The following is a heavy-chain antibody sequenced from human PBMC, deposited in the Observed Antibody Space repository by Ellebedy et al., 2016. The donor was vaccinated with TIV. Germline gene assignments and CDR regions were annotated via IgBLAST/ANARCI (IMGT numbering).Heavy chain of an antibody. CDR2: IDTAGYT. Sequence: GESLKTSCAASGFTLRSYDQHLVRQATGKGLEWVPAIDTAGYTYYPGSVKGRFTISRENAKNSVYLQMNSLRAGYTAVYYCARDLRYFDWLLSGYYYYGMDVWGQGTTVTVSS. D-gene: IGHD3-9*01. CDR3: ARDLRYFDWLLSGYYYYGMDV. J-gene: IGHJ6*02. V-gene: IGHV3-13*01. CDR1: GFTLRSYD.